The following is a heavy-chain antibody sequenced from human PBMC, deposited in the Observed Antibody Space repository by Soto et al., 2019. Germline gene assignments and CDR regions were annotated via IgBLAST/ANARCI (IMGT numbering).Heavy chain of an antibody. J-gene: IGHJ5*02. Sequence: QEQLVESGGGLVKPGGSLRLSCAASGFTLSDYYMTWIRQAPGKGLERISYISTNSRYIKYSDSVQGRFTISRDDAKNSLYLQMNSLRVEDTAIYYCARVYDVLTSAWLDPWGQGTLVTVSS. V-gene: IGHV3-11*05. CDR3: ARVYDVLTSAWLDP. CDR2: ISTNSRYI. CDR1: GFTLSDYY. D-gene: IGHD3-9*01.